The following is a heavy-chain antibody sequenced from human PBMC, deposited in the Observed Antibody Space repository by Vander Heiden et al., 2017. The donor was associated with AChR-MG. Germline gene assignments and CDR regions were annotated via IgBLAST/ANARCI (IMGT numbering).Heavy chain of an antibody. CDR1: GFNFSVYW. J-gene: IGHJ5*02. V-gene: IGHV3-7*01. D-gene: IGHD6-25*01. Sequence: EIQLVESGGGLVHPGGSLRLSCASSGFNFSVYWMTWVRQAPGKGLEWVANVKYDGSEIYYVDSVKGRFTVSRDNAKNSLYLQMTSLRVEDTAVYYCARVFRSGVRRFDPWGQGTLVTVSS. CDR2: VKYDGSEI. CDR3: ARVFRSGVRRFDP.